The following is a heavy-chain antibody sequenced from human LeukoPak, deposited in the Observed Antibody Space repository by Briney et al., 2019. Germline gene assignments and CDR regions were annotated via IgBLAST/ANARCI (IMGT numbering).Heavy chain of an antibody. D-gene: IGHD3-22*01. Sequence: GGSLRLSCAASGFTFSSYWMSWVRQAPGKGLEWVSGINWNGDSTGYEDSVKGRFTISRDNAKKSLYLQMNSLRAEDTAVYYCARPYYYDSSGYYGGSGAFDIWGQGTMVTVSS. CDR1: GFTFSSYW. CDR3: ARPYYYDSSGYYGGSGAFDI. J-gene: IGHJ3*02. V-gene: IGHV3-20*04. CDR2: INWNGDST.